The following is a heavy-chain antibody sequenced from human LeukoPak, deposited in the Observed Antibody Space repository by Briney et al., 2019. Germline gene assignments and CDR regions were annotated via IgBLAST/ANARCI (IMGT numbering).Heavy chain of an antibody. CDR3: AGEGYYDSSGYYYADAFDI. Sequence: GRSLRLSCAASGFTFSSYGMHWVRQAPGKGLEWVAVISYDGSNKYYADSVKGRFTISRDNSKNTLYLQMNSLRAEDTAVYYCAGEGYYDSSGYYYADAFDIWGQGTMVTVSS. D-gene: IGHD3-22*01. V-gene: IGHV3-30*03. CDR2: ISYDGSNK. J-gene: IGHJ3*02. CDR1: GFTFSSYG.